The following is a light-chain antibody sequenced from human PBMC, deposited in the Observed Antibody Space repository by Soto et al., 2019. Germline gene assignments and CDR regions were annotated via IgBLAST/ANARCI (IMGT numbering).Light chain of an antibody. CDR1: DNIAPW. Sequence: VQRTKSPSTLSASGGDRVAITCRSSDNIAPWVAWYQQKPGKAPKLLIYKAANLADEVPSRFAGSGSGTDFTLTLPRLQPDDFATYSCQHYTSFSRTFGPRTKVDIK. V-gene: IGKV1-5*03. CDR3: QHYTSFSRT. J-gene: IGKJ1*01. CDR2: KAA.